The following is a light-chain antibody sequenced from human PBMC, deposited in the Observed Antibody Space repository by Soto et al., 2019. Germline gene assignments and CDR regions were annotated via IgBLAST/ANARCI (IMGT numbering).Light chain of an antibody. CDR3: CSYAGSFSWV. CDR2: DVT. Sequence: QSVLTQPSSVSGSPGQSITISCTGSSRDVRGYNFVSWYQQHPGEAPKLILYDVTTRPSGVPDRISGSKSGSTAYLTISGLQAEDEADYYCCSYAGSFSWVFGGGTQLTVL. V-gene: IGLV2-11*01. CDR1: SRDVRGYNF. J-gene: IGLJ7*01.